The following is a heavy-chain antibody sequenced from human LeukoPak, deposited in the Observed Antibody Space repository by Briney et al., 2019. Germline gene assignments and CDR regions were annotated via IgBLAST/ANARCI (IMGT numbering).Heavy chain of an antibody. CDR1: GGPFSSYT. CDR3: ARGRGEMATIKGCAFDI. D-gene: IGHD5-24*01. Sequence: ASVKVSFKSSGGPFSSYTINWVRLVPGQGLEWMGRIFPIIDMANYAQKFHGRVTIIADKSTNTAYMELSSLRPEDTAVYYCARGRGEMATIKGCAFDIWGQGTMVTVSS. J-gene: IGHJ3*02. CDR2: IFPIIDMA. V-gene: IGHV1-69*02.